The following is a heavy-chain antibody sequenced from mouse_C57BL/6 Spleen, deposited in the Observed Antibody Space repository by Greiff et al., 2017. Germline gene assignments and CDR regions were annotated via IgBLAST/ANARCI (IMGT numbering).Heavy chain of an antibody. CDR1: GFTFSSYA. CDR3: TRSLLREVGWYFDD. J-gene: IGHJ1*03. CDR2: ISSGGDYI. V-gene: IGHV5-9-1*02. Sequence: EVKLVESGEGLVKPGGSLKLSCAASGFTFSSYAMSWVRQTPEKRLEWVAYISSGGDYIYYADTVKGRSTISRDNARNTLYLQMSSLKSEDTAMYYCTRSLLREVGWYFDDWGTGTTVTVSS. D-gene: IGHD1-2*01.